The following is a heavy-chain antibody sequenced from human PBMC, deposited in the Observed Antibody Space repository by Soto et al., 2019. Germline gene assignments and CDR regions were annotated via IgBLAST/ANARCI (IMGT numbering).Heavy chain of an antibody. CDR3: ARDWRSYGGKLCASGY. CDR1: GFTFSSYA. CDR2: ISYDGSNK. J-gene: IGHJ4*02. D-gene: IGHD4-17*01. Sequence: QVPLVESGGGVVQPGRSLRLSCAASGFTFSSYAMHWVRQAPGKGLEWVAVISYDGSNKYYADSVKGRFTISRDNSKNTLYLQMNSLRAEDTAVYYCARDWRSYGGKLCASGYWGQGTLVTVSS. V-gene: IGHV3-30-3*01.